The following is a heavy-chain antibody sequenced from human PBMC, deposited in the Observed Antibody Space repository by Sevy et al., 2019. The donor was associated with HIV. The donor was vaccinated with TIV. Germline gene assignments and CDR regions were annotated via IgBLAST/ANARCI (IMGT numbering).Heavy chain of an antibody. CDR3: AKEKEYFDPYYLDD. J-gene: IGHJ4*02. Sequence: GGSLRRSCAASGFTFSRYAMSWVRQAPGKGLEWVSGLTNNGDITFDADSVKGRFTIYRDNSRNILYLQMNNLRVEDTAVYHCAKEKEYFDPYYLDDWGQGTLVTVSS. V-gene: IGHV3-23*01. CDR2: LTNNGDIT. D-gene: IGHD3-9*01. CDR1: GFTFSRYA.